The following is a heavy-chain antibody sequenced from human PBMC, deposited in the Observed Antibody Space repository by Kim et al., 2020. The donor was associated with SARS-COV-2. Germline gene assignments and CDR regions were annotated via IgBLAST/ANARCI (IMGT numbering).Heavy chain of an antibody. Sequence: PSLKSRVTMSLDTSKNHFSLRLISVTAADTAVDYCARDPPVGGAYGRFDSWGQGTLVTVSS. D-gene: IGHD2-15*01. CDR3: ARDPPVGGAYGRFDS. J-gene: IGHJ4*02. V-gene: IGHV4-4*07.